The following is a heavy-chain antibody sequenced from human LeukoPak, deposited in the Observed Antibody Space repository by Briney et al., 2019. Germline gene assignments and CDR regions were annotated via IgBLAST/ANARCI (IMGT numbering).Heavy chain of an antibody. CDR2: ISSSSSYI. V-gene: IGHV3-21*04. CDR3: AKARGCSGGSCYGKLDY. CDR1: GFTFSSYS. D-gene: IGHD2-15*01. Sequence: GGSLRLSCAASGFTFSSYSMNWVRQAPGKGLEWVSSISSSSSYIYYADSVKGRFTISRDNSKNTLYLQMNSLRAEDTAVYYCAKARGCSGGSCYGKLDYWGQGTLVTVSS. J-gene: IGHJ4*02.